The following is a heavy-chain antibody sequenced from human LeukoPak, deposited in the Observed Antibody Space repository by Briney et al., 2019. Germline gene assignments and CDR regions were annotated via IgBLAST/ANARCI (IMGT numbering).Heavy chain of an antibody. Sequence: GGSLRLSCAASGFTFSRHSINWVRQAPGKGLEWVSSISSSSSYIYYADSVKGRFTISRDNSKNTLYLQLNSLRAEDTAVYYCVKDQREAYGSGWSRDFDYWGQGTLVTVSS. J-gene: IGHJ4*02. CDR3: VKDQREAYGSGWSRDFDY. D-gene: IGHD6-13*01. CDR2: ISSSSSYI. V-gene: IGHV3-21*01. CDR1: GFTFSRHS.